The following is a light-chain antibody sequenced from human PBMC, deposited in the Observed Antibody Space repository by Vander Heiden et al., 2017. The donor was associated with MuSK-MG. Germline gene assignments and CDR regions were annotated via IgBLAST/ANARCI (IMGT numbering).Light chain of an antibody. CDR1: KLGDKY. V-gene: IGLV3-1*01. CDR3: QAWDSSTPYV. Sequence: SYELTQPPSVSVSPGQTASITCSGDKLGDKYACWYQQKPGQSPVLVIYQDSKRPSGIPERFSGSNSGNTATLTISGTQAMDEADYYCQAWDSSTPYVFGTGTKVTGL. J-gene: IGLJ1*01. CDR2: QDS.